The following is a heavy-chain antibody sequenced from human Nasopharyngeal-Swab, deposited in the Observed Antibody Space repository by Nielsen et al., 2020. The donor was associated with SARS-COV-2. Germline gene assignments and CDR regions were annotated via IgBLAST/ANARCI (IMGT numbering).Heavy chain of an antibody. V-gene: IGHV3-7*03. D-gene: IGHD1-20*01. J-gene: IGHJ4*02. Sequence: LSLTCAASGFPFGNYWMSWVRQAPGKRLEWVANIKEDGSEKDYVDSVKGRFTISRDNIKNSLYLQMNSLRVEDTAVYFCARLPRNNWRLDSWGQGILVTVSS. CDR2: IKEDGSEK. CDR1: GFPFGNYW. CDR3: ARLPRNNWRLDS.